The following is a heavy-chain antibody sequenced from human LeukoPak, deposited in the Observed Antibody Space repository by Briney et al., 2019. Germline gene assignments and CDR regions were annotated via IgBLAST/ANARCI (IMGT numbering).Heavy chain of an antibody. Sequence: SETLSLTCAVYGGSFSGYYWSWIRQPPGKGLEWIGEINHSGSTNYNPSLKSRVTISVDTSKNQFSLKLSSVTAADTAVYYCARDRGDTYDWGQGTLVTVSS. CDR3: ARDRGDTYD. CDR2: INHSGST. CDR1: GGSFSGYY. V-gene: IGHV4-34*01. D-gene: IGHD4-17*01. J-gene: IGHJ4*02.